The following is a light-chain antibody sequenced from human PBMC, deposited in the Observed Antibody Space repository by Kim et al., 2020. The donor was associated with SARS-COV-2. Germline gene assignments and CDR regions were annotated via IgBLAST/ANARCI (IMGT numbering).Light chain of an antibody. CDR1: SLRGDY. V-gene: IGLV3-19*01. Sequence: ALGQTVRIPCQGDSLRGDYASWYQQKAGPAPRLVIYGKDNRPSGIPDRFSGYNSGNTASLTITGAQAEDEADYYCNSRDTSGYRVVFGGGTQLTVL. CDR3: NSRDTSGYRVV. CDR2: GKD. J-gene: IGLJ2*01.